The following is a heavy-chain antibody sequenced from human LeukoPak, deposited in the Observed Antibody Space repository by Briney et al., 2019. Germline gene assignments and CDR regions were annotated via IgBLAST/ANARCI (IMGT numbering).Heavy chain of an antibody. J-gene: IGHJ6*02. Sequence: GSSVKVFCKASGGTFSSYTISWVRQAPGQGLEWMGRIIPILGIANYAQKFQGRVTITADKSTSTAYMELSSLRSEDTAVYYCARVEYCSSTSCRYYYYYGMDVWGQGTTVTVSS. CDR3: ARVEYCSSTSCRYYYYYGMDV. CDR1: GGTFSSYT. V-gene: IGHV1-69*02. CDR2: IIPILGIA. D-gene: IGHD2-2*01.